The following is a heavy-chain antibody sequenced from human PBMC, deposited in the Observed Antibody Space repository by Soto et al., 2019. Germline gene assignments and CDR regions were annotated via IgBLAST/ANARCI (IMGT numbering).Heavy chain of an antibody. CDR3: ARRAAIAVTTRNDAFDI. CDR1: GYSFTSYW. D-gene: IGHD4-17*01. Sequence: GESLKISCKGSGYSFTSYWITWVRQVPGKGLEWMGIIYPGDSDTRYSPSFQGQVTISADKSISTAYLQWSSLKASDTAMYYCARRAAIAVTTRNDAFDIWGQGTMVTVSS. J-gene: IGHJ3*02. CDR2: IYPGDSDT. V-gene: IGHV5-51*01.